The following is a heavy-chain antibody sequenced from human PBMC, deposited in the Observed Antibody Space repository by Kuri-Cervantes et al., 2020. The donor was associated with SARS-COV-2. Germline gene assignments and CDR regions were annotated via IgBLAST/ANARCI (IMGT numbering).Heavy chain of an antibody. CDR2: IYYSGST. CDR3: ARGSGSGSSYDAFDI. D-gene: IGHD3-10*01. V-gene: IGHV4-30-4*08. CDR1: GGSISSGDYY. Sequence: SETLSLTCTVSGGSISSGDYYWSWIRQPPGKGLEWIGYIYYSGSTYYNPPLKSRVTISVDRSKNQFSLKLSSVTAADTAVYYCARGSGSGSSYDAFDIWGQGTMVTVSS. J-gene: IGHJ3*02.